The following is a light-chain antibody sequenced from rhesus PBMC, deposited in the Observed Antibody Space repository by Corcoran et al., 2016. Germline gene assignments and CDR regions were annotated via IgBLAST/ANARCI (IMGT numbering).Light chain of an antibody. J-gene: IGKJ4*01. CDR3: RQGIQLPLT. CDR2: EVS. Sequence: DIVMTHTPLSLPVTPGEPASISCRSSQSLLHCGGHTYLYWYLQKSVQSPQLLLHEVSTRDSGIPDRCSGCGSGTDYTMKISRVETEDVGVYYSRQGIQLPLTFGGGTKVGIK. V-gene: IGKV2-90*01. CDR1: QSLLHCGGHTY.